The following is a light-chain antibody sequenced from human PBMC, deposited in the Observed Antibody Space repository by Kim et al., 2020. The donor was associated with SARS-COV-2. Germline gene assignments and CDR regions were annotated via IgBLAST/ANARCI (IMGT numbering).Light chain of an antibody. CDR1: QGIRND. CDR3: LQDYDYPLT. V-gene: IGKV1-6*01. CDR2: ATS. J-gene: IGKJ4*01. Sequence: AIQMTQSPSSLSASVGDRVTITCRASQGIRNDLGWYQQKPGRAPNLLIYATSTLQSGVPSRFSGSGSGTDFTLTISSLQHADVATYYCLQDYDYPLTFGGGTKVDIK.